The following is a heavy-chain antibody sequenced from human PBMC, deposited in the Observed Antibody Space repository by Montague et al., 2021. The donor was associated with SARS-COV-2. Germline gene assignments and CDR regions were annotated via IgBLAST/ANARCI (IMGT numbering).Heavy chain of an antibody. Sequence: SLRLSCAASGFTFGDYGMSWVRQAPGKGLEWVSGINWNGGSTGYADSVKGRFTISRGNAKNSLYLQMNSLRAEDTALYYCARVMSGYSGYDLRLIYYYHGMDVWGQGTTVTVSS. J-gene: IGHJ6*02. CDR1: GFTFGDYG. CDR2: INWNGGST. CDR3: ARVMSGYSGYDLRLIYYYHGMDV. V-gene: IGHV3-20*04. D-gene: IGHD5-12*01.